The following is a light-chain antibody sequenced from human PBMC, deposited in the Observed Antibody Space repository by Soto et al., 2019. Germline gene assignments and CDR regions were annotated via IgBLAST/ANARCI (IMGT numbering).Light chain of an antibody. J-gene: IGKJ2*01. CDR2: DAS. Sequence: ETVLTQSPGTLSLSPGERATLSCRTSPSVSNSYLAWYQQKPGQAPRLRIYDASIRAPGIPDRFSGSGSGTDFTLTISRLEPEDFAVYYCQQFGSSLYTFGQATKLEIK. V-gene: IGKV3-20*01. CDR1: PSVSNSY. CDR3: QQFGSSLYT.